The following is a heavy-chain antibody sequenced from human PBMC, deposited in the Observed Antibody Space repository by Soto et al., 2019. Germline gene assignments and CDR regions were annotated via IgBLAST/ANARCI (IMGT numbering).Heavy chain of an antibody. Sequence: QVHLVQSGAEVKKPGASVNVSCKTSGYTFTRNGISWVRQAPGQGLEWMGWISPNSGNIKYAQKLQGRVIMTADTSTSTVYMELRSLRSDDTAVYYCVKDRDSNSWPARDVWGPGTTVTVSS. D-gene: IGHD3-22*01. V-gene: IGHV1-18*01. CDR2: ISPNSGNI. CDR3: VKDRDSNSWPARDV. CDR1: GYTFTRNG. J-gene: IGHJ6*02.